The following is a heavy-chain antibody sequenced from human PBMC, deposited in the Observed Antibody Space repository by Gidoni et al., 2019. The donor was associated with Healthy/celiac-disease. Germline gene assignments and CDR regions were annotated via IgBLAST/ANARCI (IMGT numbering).Heavy chain of an antibody. D-gene: IGHD2-2*01. J-gene: IGHJ6*02. Sequence: EVQLVESGGGLVKPGGSLRLSCAASGFTFSSYSMNWVRQAPGKGLEWVSSISSSSSYIYYADSVKGRFTISRDNAKNSLYLQMNSLRAEDTAVYYCARDLYIVVVPAATHYGMDVWGQGTTVTVSS. CDR1: GFTFSSYS. CDR2: ISSSSSYI. CDR3: ARDLYIVVVPAATHYGMDV. V-gene: IGHV3-21*01.